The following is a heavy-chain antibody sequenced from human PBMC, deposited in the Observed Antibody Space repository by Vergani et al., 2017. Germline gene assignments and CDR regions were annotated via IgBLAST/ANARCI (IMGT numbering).Heavy chain of an antibody. Sequence: QVQLQESGPGLVKPSQTLSLTCTVSGGSISSGGYYWSWIRQHPGKGLEWIGYIYYSGSTNYNPSLKSRVTISVDTSKNQFSLKLSSVTAADTAVYYCARERDGYNHRAFDYWGQGTLVTVSS. J-gene: IGHJ4*02. CDR1: GGSISSGGYY. V-gene: IGHV4-31*03. D-gene: IGHD5-24*01. CDR3: ARERDGYNHRAFDY. CDR2: IYYSGST.